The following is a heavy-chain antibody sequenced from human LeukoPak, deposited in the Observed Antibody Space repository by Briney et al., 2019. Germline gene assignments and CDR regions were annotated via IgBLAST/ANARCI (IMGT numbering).Heavy chain of an antibody. CDR1: GFTFSSYA. CDR2: ISYDGSNK. J-gene: IGHJ4*02. Sequence: GRSLRLSCAASGFTFSSYAMHWVRQAPGKGLEWVAVISYDGSNKYYADSVKGRFTISRDNSKNTLYLQMNSLRAEDTALYYCAKVSGYSSSWYYDYWGQGTLVTVSS. CDR3: AKVSGYSSSWYYDY. V-gene: IGHV3-30-3*01. D-gene: IGHD6-13*01.